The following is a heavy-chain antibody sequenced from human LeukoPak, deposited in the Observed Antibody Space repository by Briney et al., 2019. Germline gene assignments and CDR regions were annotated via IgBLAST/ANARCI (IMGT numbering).Heavy chain of an antibody. Sequence: GASLRLSCAGSGFALYSHAMTWVRQAPGKGLEWVSAISTIGRDKYYADSVKGRFTISKDNSKNTVYLQMNTLRADDTALYLCARNAYNWGGADYWGQGILVTVSS. J-gene: IGHJ4*02. CDR1: GFALYSHA. CDR2: ISTIGRDK. CDR3: ARNAYNWGGADY. D-gene: IGHD5-24*01. V-gene: IGHV3-23*01.